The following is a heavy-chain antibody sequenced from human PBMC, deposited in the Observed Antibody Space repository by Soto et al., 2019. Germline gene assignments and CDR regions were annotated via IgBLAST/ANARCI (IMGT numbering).Heavy chain of an antibody. V-gene: IGHV1-18*01. D-gene: IGHD3-10*01. CDR3: AGDLAGNYYAENPILEY. CDR1: GYTFTSYG. J-gene: IGHJ4*02. CDR2: SSAYNGNT. Sequence: QVQLVQSGAEVKKPGSSVKVSCKASGYTFTSYGISWVRQAPGQGLAWMGWSSAYNGNTNYAQKLKGRVTKSTDTSTSKAYRDLRSLGSDDTAVYDWAGDLAGNYYAENPILEYWGQGTLVTVSS.